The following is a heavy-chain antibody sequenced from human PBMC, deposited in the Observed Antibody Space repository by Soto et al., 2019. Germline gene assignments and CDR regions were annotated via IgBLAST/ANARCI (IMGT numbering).Heavy chain of an antibody. D-gene: IGHD4-4*01. J-gene: IGHJ4*02. CDR2: IYHSGST. V-gene: IGHV4-30-2*01. Sequence: QLQLQESGSGLVKPSQTLSLTCAVSGGSINTATHSWSWIRQPPGKGLEWIGYIYHSGSTYYNPSGKRRVTISIDGSNSRFSVRRSSVPAADTAGYSCARGGGVTTTGDDYWGQGILVTVSS. CDR3: ARGGGVTTTGDDY. CDR1: GGSINTATHS.